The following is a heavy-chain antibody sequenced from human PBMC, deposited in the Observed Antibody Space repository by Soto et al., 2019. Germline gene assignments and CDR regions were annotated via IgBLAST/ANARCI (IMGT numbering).Heavy chain of an antibody. Sequence: PSETLSLTCTVSGGSISSGGYYWSRIRQHPGKGLEWIGYIYYSGSTYYNPSLKSRVTISVDTSKNQFSLRLSSVTAADTAVYYCARDCYDGSGSYCGMDVWGQGTTVTVSS. J-gene: IGHJ6*02. D-gene: IGHD3-10*01. CDR2: IYYSGST. CDR1: GGSISSGGYY. V-gene: IGHV4-31*03. CDR3: ARDCYDGSGSYCGMDV.